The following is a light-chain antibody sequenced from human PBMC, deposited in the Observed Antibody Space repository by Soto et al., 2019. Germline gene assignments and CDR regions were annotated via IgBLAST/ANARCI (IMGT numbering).Light chain of an antibody. CDR3: AAWDDSLNGPV. CDR1: SSNIGSNT. CDR2: YSD. J-gene: IGLJ2*01. Sequence: QSVLTQPPSASGTPGQRVTISCSGGSSNIGSNTVSWYQQLPGATPKLLIFYSDDRPSGVPDRFSASKSGASASLAISGLQSEDEDEYYCAAWDDSLNGPVFGGGTKLTVL. V-gene: IGLV1-44*01.